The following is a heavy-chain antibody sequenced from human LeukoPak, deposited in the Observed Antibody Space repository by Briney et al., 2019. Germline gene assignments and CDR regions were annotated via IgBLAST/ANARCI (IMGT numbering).Heavy chain of an antibody. CDR2: INPNSGGT. D-gene: IGHD6-13*01. V-gene: IGHV1-2*02. CDR3: ARDGRAAALGMDV. Sequence: ASVKVSCKASGYTFTSYGISWVRQAPGQGLEWMGWINPNSGGTNYAQKFQGRVTMTRDTSISTAYMELSRLRSDDTAVYYCARDGRAAALGMDVWGKGTTVTVSS. CDR1: GYTFTSYG. J-gene: IGHJ6*03.